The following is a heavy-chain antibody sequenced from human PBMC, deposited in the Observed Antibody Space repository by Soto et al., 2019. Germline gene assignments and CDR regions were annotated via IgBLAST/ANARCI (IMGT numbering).Heavy chain of an antibody. CDR1: GFTFSSYA. CDR2: ISGSGGST. J-gene: IGHJ6*03. V-gene: IGHV3-23*01. CDR3: AKDGGDANYSYYYMDV. Sequence: PGGSLRLSCAASGFTFSSYAMSWVRQAPGKGLEWGSAISGSGGSTYYADSVKGRFTISRDNSKNTLYLQMNSLRAEDTAVYYCAKDGGDANYSYYYMDVWGKGTTLTVSS. D-gene: IGHD2-21*02.